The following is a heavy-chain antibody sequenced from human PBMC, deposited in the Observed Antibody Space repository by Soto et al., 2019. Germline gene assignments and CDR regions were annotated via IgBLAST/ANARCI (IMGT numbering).Heavy chain of an antibody. CDR3: ARRGSSSWYGY. Sequence: QLQLQESGPGLVKPSETLSLTCTVSGGSISSSSYYWGWIRQPPGKGLEWIGSIYYSGSTYYNPSLKXRXTXSXXTSKNQFPLKLSSVTAADTAVYYCARRGSSSWYGYWGQGTLVTVSS. V-gene: IGHV4-39*01. J-gene: IGHJ4*02. D-gene: IGHD6-13*01. CDR2: IYYSGST. CDR1: GGSISSSSYY.